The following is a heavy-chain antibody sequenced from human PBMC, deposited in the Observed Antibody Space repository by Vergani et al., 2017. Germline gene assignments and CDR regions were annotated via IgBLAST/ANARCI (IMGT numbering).Heavy chain of an antibody. CDR3: ARQVAVAGKWWGPYYYYGMDV. CDR2: IDLSDSYT. J-gene: IGHJ6*02. D-gene: IGHD6-19*01. Sequence: EVQLVQSGAEVKKPGESLRISCKGSGYSFTSYWISWVRQMPGKGLEWMGRIDLSDSYTNYSPSFQGHVTISADKSISTAYLQWSSLKASDTAIYYCARQVAVAGKWWGPYYYYGMDVWGQGTTVTVSS. V-gene: IGHV5-10-1*01. CDR1: GYSFTSYW.